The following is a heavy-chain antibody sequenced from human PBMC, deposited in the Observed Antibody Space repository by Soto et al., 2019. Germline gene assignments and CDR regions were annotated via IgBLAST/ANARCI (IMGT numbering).Heavy chain of an antibody. Sequence: EVQLLESGGGLEQPGGSLRLSCAASGFTFSSYAMSWVRQAPGKGLEWVSAISRSGVYTYYADSVKGRFTISRDNSKSTLHLHMNSLRAEDTGVYYWVKDPISPPPTAVGPYGMDVWGQGTTVTVSS. CDR3: VKDPISPPPTAVGPYGMDV. V-gene: IGHV3-23*01. D-gene: IGHD5-18*01. CDR2: ISRSGVYT. J-gene: IGHJ6*02. CDR1: GFTFSSYA.